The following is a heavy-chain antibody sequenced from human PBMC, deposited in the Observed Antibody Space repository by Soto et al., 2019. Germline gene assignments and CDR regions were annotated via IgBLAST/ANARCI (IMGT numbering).Heavy chain of an antibody. CDR3: ARDPYCTSATCFTHFDS. Sequence: SETLSLTCAVSGASISSGDSYWSWIRQRPGKGLEWIGYIFHTGITYYTPSLKSRVTISLDSSKNQFSLKLTSATAADTAVYFCARDPYCTSATCFTHFDSWGQGSLVTVSS. CDR2: IFHTGIT. CDR1: GASISSGDSY. J-gene: IGHJ4*02. V-gene: IGHV4-31*11. D-gene: IGHD2-2*01.